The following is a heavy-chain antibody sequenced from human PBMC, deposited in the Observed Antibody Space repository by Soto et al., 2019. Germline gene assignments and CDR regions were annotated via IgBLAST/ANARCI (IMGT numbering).Heavy chain of an antibody. D-gene: IGHD3-3*01. CDR2: IYPTSGRT. J-gene: IGHJ6*02. CDR3: ARVGYYSAGETYHYYGLDV. V-gene: IGHV1-46*01. CDR1: GYNFTSHY. Sequence: GASVKVSCKASGYNFTSHYMYWVRQAPGQGLESMGIIYPTSGRTIYAQKFQDRVTMTRDTSTRSFYMELSRLRSDDTAVYYCARVGYYSAGETYHYYGLDVWGQGTTVTVSS.